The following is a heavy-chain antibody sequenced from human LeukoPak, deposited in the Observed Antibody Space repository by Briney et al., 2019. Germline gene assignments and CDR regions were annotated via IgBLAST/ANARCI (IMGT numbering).Heavy chain of an antibody. Sequence: SETLSLTCAVSGASISGSGYYWGWLRQPPGMELQWIGNIYHTGSTYYNASLQSRVTISIDTSKNQFSLRLNSVTAADTAMYYCAKSDGYGLIDYWGQGTLVTVSS. V-gene: IGHV4-39*01. CDR3: AKSDGYGLIDY. CDR1: GASISGSGYY. J-gene: IGHJ4*02. CDR2: IYHTGST. D-gene: IGHD2-21*02.